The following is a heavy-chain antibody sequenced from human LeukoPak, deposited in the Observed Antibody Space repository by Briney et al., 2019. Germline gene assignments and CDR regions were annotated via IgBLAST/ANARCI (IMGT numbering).Heavy chain of an antibody. CDR1: GGSISSSSYY. V-gene: IGHV4-39*07. J-gene: IGHJ6*03. CDR3: ARVEGSRRVSYYMDV. D-gene: IGHD2-2*01. CDR2: IYYSGST. Sequence: SETLSLTCTVSGGSISSSSYYWGWIRQPPGKGLEWIGSIYYSGSTYYNPSLKSRVTISVDTSKNQFSLELSSVTAADTAVYYCARVEGSRRVSYYMDVWGKGTTVTVSS.